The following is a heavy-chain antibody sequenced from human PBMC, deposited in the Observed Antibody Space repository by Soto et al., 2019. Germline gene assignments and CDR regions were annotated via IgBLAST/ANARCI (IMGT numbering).Heavy chain of an antibody. CDR1: GFTVSNNY. CDR2: IYSGGYT. V-gene: IGHV3-53*01. D-gene: IGHD3-10*01. J-gene: IGHJ4*02. CDR3: AAGPGGGGY. Sequence: EVQLVESGGGLIQPGGSLRLSCAVSGFTVSNNYMSWVRQAPGKGLEGVSVIYSGGYTAYGDSVKGRFTISRDNSKNTLSLQRKSPGADATAFYYWAAGPGGGGYWGQGTLVTVSS.